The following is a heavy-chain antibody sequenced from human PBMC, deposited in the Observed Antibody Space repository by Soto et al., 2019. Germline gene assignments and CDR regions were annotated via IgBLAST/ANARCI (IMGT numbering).Heavy chain of an antibody. CDR2: ISSSSSTI. J-gene: IGHJ6*02. D-gene: IGHD2-2*01. Sequence: GGSLRLSCAASGFTFSGYSMNWVRQAPGKGLEWVSYISSSSSTIYYADSVKGRFTISRDNAKNSLYLQMNSLRDEDTAVYYCARDFVVVPAAINYYGMDVWGQGTTVTVSS. V-gene: IGHV3-48*02. CDR3: ARDFVVVPAAINYYGMDV. CDR1: GFTFSGYS.